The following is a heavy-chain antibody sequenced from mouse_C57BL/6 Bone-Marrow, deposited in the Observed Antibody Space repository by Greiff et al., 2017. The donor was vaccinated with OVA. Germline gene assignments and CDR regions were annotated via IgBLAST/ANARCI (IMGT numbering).Heavy chain of an antibody. Sequence: QVQLQQSGAELVKPGASVKMPCKASGYTFTTYPIEWMKQNHGKSLEWIGNFHPYNDDTKYNEKFKGKATLTVEKSSSTVYLELSRLTSDYSAVYYCARPGDYDGDWFAYWGQGTLVTVSA. CDR1: GYTFTTYP. CDR3: ARPGDYDGDWFAY. CDR2: FHPYNDDT. V-gene: IGHV1-47*01. D-gene: IGHD2-4*01. J-gene: IGHJ3*01.